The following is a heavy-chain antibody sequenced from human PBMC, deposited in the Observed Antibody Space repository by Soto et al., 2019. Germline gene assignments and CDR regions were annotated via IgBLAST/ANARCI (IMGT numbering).Heavy chain of an antibody. CDR1: GGTFSTYP. D-gene: IGHD6-19*01. CDR2: IIPKFGTT. V-gene: IGHV1-69*01. J-gene: IGHJ5*02. CDR3: ARGASNSTGLYICFDP. Sequence: QVQLVQSGAEVKKPGCSVKVSCKVSGGTFSTYPINWVRQAPGQGLEFMGGIIPKFGTTNYAQMFRGTVTITADESTSTAYMELNNLRSEDTAVYYCARGASNSTGLYICFDPWGQGTLVTVSS.